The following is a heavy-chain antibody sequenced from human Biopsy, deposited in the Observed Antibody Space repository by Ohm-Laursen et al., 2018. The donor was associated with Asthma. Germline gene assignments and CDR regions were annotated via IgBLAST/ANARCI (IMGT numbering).Heavy chain of an antibody. CDR2: ILTKFDIT. CDR3: ARSYDTDSYPVLVLDY. Sequence: GASVKVSCKASGDTFSSFGVSWVRQAPGHGLEWMGTILTKFDITSYAEKFQGRVTITADKSTSTTYMELSRLRSEDTAVYYCARSYDTDSYPVLVLDYWGQGALVTVSS. V-gene: IGHV1-69*04. J-gene: IGHJ4*02. D-gene: IGHD3-22*01. CDR1: GDTFSSFG.